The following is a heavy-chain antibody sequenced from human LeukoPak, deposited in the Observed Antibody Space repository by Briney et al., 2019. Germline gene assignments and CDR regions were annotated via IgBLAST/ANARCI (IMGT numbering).Heavy chain of an antibody. J-gene: IGHJ6*02. Sequence: GGSLRLSCAASGFTFSSYWMSRVRQAPGKGLEWVANIKQDGSEKYYVDSVKGRFTISRDNAKNSLYLQMNSLRAEDTAVYYCARDRVVVPAAMSYYYGMDVWGQGTTVTVSS. CDR2: IKQDGSEK. V-gene: IGHV3-7*03. D-gene: IGHD2-2*01. CDR1: GFTFSSYW. CDR3: ARDRVVVPAAMSYYYGMDV.